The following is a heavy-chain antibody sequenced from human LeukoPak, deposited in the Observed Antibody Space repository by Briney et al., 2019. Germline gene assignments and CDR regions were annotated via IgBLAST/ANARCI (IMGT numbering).Heavy chain of an antibody. CDR3: ARPQYYDSSGQDAFDI. V-gene: IGHV3-23*01. J-gene: IGHJ3*02. CDR2: ISGSGLNA. CDR1: GFTFSNTA. D-gene: IGHD3-22*01. Sequence: GGSLRLSCAASGFTFSNTAMSWVRQAPGKGLEWLSIISGSGLNAYYADSVKGRFTISRDNAKNSLYLQMNSLRAEDTAVYYCARPQYYDSSGQDAFDIWGQGTMVTVSS.